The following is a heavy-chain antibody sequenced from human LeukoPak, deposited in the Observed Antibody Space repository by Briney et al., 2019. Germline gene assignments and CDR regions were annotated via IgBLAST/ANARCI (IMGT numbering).Heavy chain of an antibody. CDR3: AKDLYTYGTTPLDY. V-gene: IGHV3-23*01. D-gene: IGHD5-18*01. J-gene: IGHJ4*02. CDR1: GFTFSSYG. CDR2: ISGGGST. Sequence: GGSLSPSCAASGFTFSSYGMHWIRQAPGKGLEWVSSISGGGSTYFADSVKGRFTISRDISKNTLYLQVNSLRAEDTAVYYCAKDLYTYGTTPLDYWGRGTLVTVSS.